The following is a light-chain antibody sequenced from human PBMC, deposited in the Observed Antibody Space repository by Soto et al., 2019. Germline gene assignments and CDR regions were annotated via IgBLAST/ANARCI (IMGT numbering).Light chain of an antibody. J-gene: IGKJ4*01. Sequence: DIPVTQSPSSVSASVGDRVTITCRASQDISRWLAWYQQKPGKAPKLLIYAASSLQSGVPSRFSGSGSGTDFTLTISCLQSEDVATYYCQQYYSYLALTFGGGTKVEIK. V-gene: IGKV1-12*01. CDR1: QDISRW. CDR2: AAS. CDR3: QQYYSYLALT.